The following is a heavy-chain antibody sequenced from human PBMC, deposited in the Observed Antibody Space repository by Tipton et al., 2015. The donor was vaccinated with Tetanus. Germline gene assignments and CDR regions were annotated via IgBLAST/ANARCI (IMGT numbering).Heavy chain of an antibody. D-gene: IGHD6-13*01. CDR2: IYPGDSDT. J-gene: IGHJ4*02. CDR1: GYSFTSYW. CDR3: ARAPSIAAATYYFDY. Sequence: QPVQSGAEVKKPGESLKISCKGSGYSFTSYWIGWVRQMPGKGLEWMGIIYPGDSDTRYSPSFQGQVTISADKSISTAYLQWSSLKASDTAMYYCARAPSIAAATYYFDYWGQGTLVTVSS. V-gene: IGHV5-51*01.